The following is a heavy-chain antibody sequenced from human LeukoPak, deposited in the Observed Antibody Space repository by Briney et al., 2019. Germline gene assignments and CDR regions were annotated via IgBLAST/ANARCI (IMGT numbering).Heavy chain of an antibody. CDR3: ARGVGPYYYYMDV. J-gene: IGHJ6*03. V-gene: IGHV4-61*02. CDR1: GGSISSGSYY. CDR2: IYTSGST. Sequence: PSETLSLTCTVSGGSISSGSYYWSWIRQPAGKGLEWIGRIYTSGSTNYNPSLKSRVTISVDTSKNQFSLKLSSVTAADTAVYYCARGVGPYYYYMDVWGKGTTVTISS.